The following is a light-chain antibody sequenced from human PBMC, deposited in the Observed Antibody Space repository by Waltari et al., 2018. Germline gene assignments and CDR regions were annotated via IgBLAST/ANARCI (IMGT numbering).Light chain of an antibody. CDR2: EVN. J-gene: IGLJ3*02. CDR1: SSDVGGYNY. CDR3: SSYRTTNTWV. V-gene: IGLV2-14*01. Sequence: QSALTQPASVSGSPGQSITISCTGTSSDVGGYNYVPCYQQRPGKAPKLIIYEVNNRPSGVSNRLSGSKSGHTASLTISGLQPEDEADYYCSSYRTTNTWVFGGGTKLTVL.